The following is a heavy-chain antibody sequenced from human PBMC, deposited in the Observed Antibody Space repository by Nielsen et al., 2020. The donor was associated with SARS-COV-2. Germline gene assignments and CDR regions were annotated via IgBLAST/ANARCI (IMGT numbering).Heavy chain of an antibody. CDR2: IYHSGST. V-gene: IGHV4-4*02. Sequence: VRQAPGKGLEWIGEIYHSGSTNYNPSLKSRVTISVDTSKNQFSLKLSSVTAADTAVYYCARLSSATIFGVVIGFSGMDVWGQGTTVTVSS. CDR3: ARLSSATIFGVVIGFSGMDV. D-gene: IGHD3-3*01. J-gene: IGHJ6*02.